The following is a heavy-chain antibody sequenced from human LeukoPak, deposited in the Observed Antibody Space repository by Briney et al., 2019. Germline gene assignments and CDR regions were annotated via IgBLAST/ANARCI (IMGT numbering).Heavy chain of an antibody. D-gene: IGHD6-19*01. CDR2: INWNGGST. CDR3: ARDFRGYSSGWPFDY. J-gene: IGHJ4*02. Sequence: GGSLRLSCAASGFTFDDYGMSSVRQAPGKGVGGVSCINWNGGSTGYADSVKGRFTIAGDNAKNYLYLQMNSLRAEDTALYYCARDFRGYSSGWPFDYWGQGTLVTVSS. V-gene: IGHV3-20*04. CDR1: GFTFDDYG.